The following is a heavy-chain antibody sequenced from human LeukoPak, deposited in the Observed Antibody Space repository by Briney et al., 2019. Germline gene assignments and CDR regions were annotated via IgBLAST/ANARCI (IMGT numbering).Heavy chain of an antibody. D-gene: IGHD6-13*01. J-gene: IGHJ4*02. CDR1: GGSFSGYY. Sequence: SETLFLTCAVYGGSFSGYYWSWIRQPPGKGLEWIGGINHSGSTNYNPSLKSRVTISVDTSKNQFSLKLSSVTAADTAVYYCARVVRSSSWITARDYWGQGTLVTVSS. V-gene: IGHV4-34*01. CDR3: ARVVRSSSWITARDY. CDR2: INHSGST.